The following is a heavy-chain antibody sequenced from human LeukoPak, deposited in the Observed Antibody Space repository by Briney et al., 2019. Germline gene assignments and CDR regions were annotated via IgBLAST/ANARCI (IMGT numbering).Heavy chain of an antibody. J-gene: IGHJ6*02. CDR1: GYTFTSYV. Sequence: ASVKVSSKASGYTFTSYVINWVRQATGQGLEWMGWMNPNSGNTGYAQKFQGRVTMTRNTSISTAYLELSSLRSEDTAVYYCARGYSSSWPGRWYYYYYGMDVWGQGTTVTVSS. V-gene: IGHV1-8*01. CDR2: MNPNSGNT. D-gene: IGHD6-13*01. CDR3: ARGYSSSWPGRWYYYYYGMDV.